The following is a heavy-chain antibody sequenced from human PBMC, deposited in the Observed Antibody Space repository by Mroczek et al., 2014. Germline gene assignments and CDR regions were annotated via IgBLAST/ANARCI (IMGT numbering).Heavy chain of an antibody. CDR3: ATHEPYCSSTSCYPSGDITGY. V-gene: IGHV3-21*01. CDR2: ISSSSSYI. D-gene: IGHD2-2*01. J-gene: IGHJ4*02. CDR1: GFTFSSYS. Sequence: EVQLVQSGGGLVKPGGSLRLSCAASGFTFSSYSMNWVRQAPGKGLEWVSSISSSSSYIYYADSVKGRFTISRDNAKNSLYLQMNSLRAEDTAVYYCATHEPYCSSTSCYPSGDITGYWGQGTPGPPSP.